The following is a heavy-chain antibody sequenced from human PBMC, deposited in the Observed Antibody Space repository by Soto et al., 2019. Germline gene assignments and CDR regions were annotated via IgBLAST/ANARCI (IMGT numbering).Heavy chain of an antibody. CDR2: IYYRGST. J-gene: IGHJ2*01. V-gene: IGHV4-30-4*01. Sequence: QVQLQESGPGLVKPSQTLSLTCTVSGDSISSGDYYWAWVRQPPGKGLEWIGYIYYRGSTYYNPSLKSRVTLALDTSKNQFSLKLNSVTAADTAVYPCARDRKGYWYFDLWGRGTLVTVSS. CDR1: GDSISSGDYY. CDR3: ARDRKGYWYFDL.